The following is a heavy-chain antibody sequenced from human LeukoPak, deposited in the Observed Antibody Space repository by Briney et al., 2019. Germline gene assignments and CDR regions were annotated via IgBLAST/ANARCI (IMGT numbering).Heavy chain of an antibody. V-gene: IGHV1-18*01. CDR1: GYTFTIYG. Sequence: ASVTVSCTSSGYTFTIYGISWVRQAPGQGLEWMGWISAYNGNTNYAQKLQGRVTMTTDTSTSTAYMELRSLRSDDTAVYYCARDEDPGYSSSWIDYWGQGTLVTVSS. CDR2: ISAYNGNT. CDR3: ARDEDPGYSSSWIDY. D-gene: IGHD6-13*01. J-gene: IGHJ4*02.